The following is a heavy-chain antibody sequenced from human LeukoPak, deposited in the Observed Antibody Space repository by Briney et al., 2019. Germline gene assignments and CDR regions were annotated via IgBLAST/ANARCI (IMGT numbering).Heavy chain of an antibody. V-gene: IGHV3-48*01. Sequence: GGSLRLSCAASGFTFSSYSMNWVRQAPGKGLEWVSYISSSSSTIYYADSVKGRFTISRDNAKNTLYLQMNSLRAEDTAVYYCAKDSKDFWSGYYFGGGTDYWGQGTLVTVSS. J-gene: IGHJ4*02. CDR1: GFTFSSYS. D-gene: IGHD3-3*01. CDR3: AKDSKDFWSGYYFGGGTDY. CDR2: ISSSSSTI.